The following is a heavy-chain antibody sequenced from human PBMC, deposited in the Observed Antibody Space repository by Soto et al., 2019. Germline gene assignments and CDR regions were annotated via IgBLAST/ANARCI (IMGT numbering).Heavy chain of an antibody. CDR3: AKDYYGSGPLYGMDV. CDR1: GFTFSSYG. V-gene: IGHV3-30*18. D-gene: IGHD3-10*01. CDR2: ISYDGSNK. J-gene: IGHJ6*01. Sequence: QVQLVESGGGVVQPGRSLRLSCAASGFTFSSYGMHWVRQAPGKGLEWVAVISYDGSNKYYADSVKGRFTISRDNSKNTLYLQKNSLRDEDTGVYYCAKDYYGSGPLYGMDVWGQETTVTVSS.